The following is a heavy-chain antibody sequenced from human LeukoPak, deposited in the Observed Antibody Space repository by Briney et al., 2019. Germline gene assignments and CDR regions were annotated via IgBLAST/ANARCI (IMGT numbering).Heavy chain of an antibody. J-gene: IGHJ6*02. CDR2: INPNSGGT. CDR3: ARGGALWFGELLYGGYYYYGMDV. V-gene: IGHV1-2*02. Sequence: ASVKVSCKASVYTFTGYYMHCVRQAPGQGLEWMGWINPNSGGTNYAQKFQGRVTMTRDTSISTAYMELSRLRSDDTAVYYCARGGALWFGELLYGGYYYYGMDVWGQGTTVTVSS. CDR1: VYTFTGYY. D-gene: IGHD3-10*01.